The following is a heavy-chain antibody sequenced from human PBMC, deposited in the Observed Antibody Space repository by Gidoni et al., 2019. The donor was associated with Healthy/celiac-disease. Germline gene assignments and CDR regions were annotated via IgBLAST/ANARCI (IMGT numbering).Heavy chain of an antibody. D-gene: IGHD2-2*01. J-gene: IGHJ5*02. V-gene: IGHV3-74*01. CDR1: GFTFSRYW. Sequence: SGGGLVQPGGSLRLSCAASGFTFSRYWMHWVRQAPGKGLVWVSRINSDGSSTSYADSVKGRFTISRDNAKNTLYLQMNSLRAEDTAVYYCARALWVVVPAARYNWFDPWGQGTLVTVSS. CDR3: ARALWVVVPAARYNWFDP. CDR2: INSDGSST.